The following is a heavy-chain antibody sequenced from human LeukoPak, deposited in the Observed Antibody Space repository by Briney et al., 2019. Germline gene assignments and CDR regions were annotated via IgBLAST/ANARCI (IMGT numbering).Heavy chain of an antibody. CDR1: GGSISSSNW. D-gene: IGHD6-19*01. CDR2: IYHSGST. Sequence: SETLSLTCAVSGGSISSSNWWSWVRQPPGKGLEWIGEIYHSGSTNYNPSLKSRVTMSVDKSKNQFSLKLSSVTAADTAVYYCARSPYSSGWLEYWGQGTLVTVSS. V-gene: IGHV4-4*02. J-gene: IGHJ4*02. CDR3: ARSPYSSGWLEY.